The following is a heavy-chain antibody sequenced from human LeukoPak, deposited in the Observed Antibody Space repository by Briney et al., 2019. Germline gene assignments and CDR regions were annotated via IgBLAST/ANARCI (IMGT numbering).Heavy chain of an antibody. CDR2: ISSSSSYI. CDR1: GFTFSSYS. J-gene: IGHJ4*02. D-gene: IGHD3-3*01. Sequence: GGSLRLSCAASGFTFSSYSMNWVRQAPGKGLEWVPSISSSSSYIYYADSVKGRFTISRDNAKNSLYLQTNSLRAEDTAVYYCARDPRYYDFWSGYYMGLDYWGQGALVTVSS. CDR3: ARDPRYYDFWSGYYMGLDY. V-gene: IGHV3-21*01.